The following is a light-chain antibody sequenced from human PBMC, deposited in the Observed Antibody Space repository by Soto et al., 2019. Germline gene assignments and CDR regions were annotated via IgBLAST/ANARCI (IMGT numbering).Light chain of an antibody. CDR3: QQYGSSPLT. Sequence: DIQMTQSPSSLSASVGDRVTITCLASQGISNYLAWYQQKPGKPPKVLIYGASNLQSGVPPRFSGSGSGTDFTLTISRLEPEDFAVYYCQQYGSSPLTFGGGTKVDI. CDR1: QGISNY. CDR2: GAS. J-gene: IGKJ4*01. V-gene: IGKV1-16*01.